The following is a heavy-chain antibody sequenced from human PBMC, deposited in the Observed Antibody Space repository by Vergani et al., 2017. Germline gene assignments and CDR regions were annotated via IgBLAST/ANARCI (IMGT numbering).Heavy chain of an antibody. CDR1: GGSVSSGSYY. Sequence: QVQLQESGPGLVKPSETLSLTCTVSGGSVSSGSYYWSWIRQPAGKGLEWIGYIYYSGSTNYNPSLKSRVTISVDTSKNQFSLKLSSVTAADTAVYYCAREDDYSNYFDYWGRGTLVTVSS. J-gene: IGHJ4*02. V-gene: IGHV4-61*10. CDR3: AREDDYSNYFDY. D-gene: IGHD4-11*01. CDR2: IYYSGST.